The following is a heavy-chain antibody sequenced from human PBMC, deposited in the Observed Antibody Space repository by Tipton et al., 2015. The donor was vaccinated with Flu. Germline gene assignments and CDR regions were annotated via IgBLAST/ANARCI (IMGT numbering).Heavy chain of an antibody. CDR3: ERLRGGYDFDY. V-gene: IGHV3-7*01. D-gene: IGHD5-12*01. J-gene: IGHJ4*02. CDR2: INQDASEI. CDR1: GFTFSGYW. Sequence: EASGFTFSGYWMSWVRQAPGKGLEWVANINQDASEIDYLDSVKGRFTVSRDNAKNSLYLQMNSLRDEDTAVYYCERLRGGYDFDYWGQGTLVTVSS.